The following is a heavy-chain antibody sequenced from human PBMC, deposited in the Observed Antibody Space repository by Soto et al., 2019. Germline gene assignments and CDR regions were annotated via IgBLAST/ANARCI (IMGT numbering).Heavy chain of an antibody. CDR3: ARGGYYYGSGSLFYGMDV. V-gene: IGHV4-30-2*01. Sequence: QLQLQESGSGLVKPSQTLSLTCAVSGGSISSGGYSWSWIRQPPGKGLEWIGYIYHSGSTYYNPSLKSRVTISVDRSKNQFSLKLSSVTAADTAVYYCARGGYYYGSGSLFYGMDVWGQGTTVTVSS. D-gene: IGHD3-10*01. CDR1: GGSISSGGYS. J-gene: IGHJ6*02. CDR2: IYHSGST.